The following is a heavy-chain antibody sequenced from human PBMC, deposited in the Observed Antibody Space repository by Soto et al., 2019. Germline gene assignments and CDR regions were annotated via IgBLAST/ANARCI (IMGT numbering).Heavy chain of an antibody. CDR2: IIPIFGTA. V-gene: IGHV1-69*13. J-gene: IGHJ5*02. CDR1: GGTFSSYA. D-gene: IGHD2-21*01. CDR3: ASRICGSDCLVH. Sequence: SVKVSCKASGGTFSSYAISWVRQAPGQGLEWMGGIIPIFGTANYAQKFQGRVTITADESTSTAYMELSSLRSEDTAVYYCASRICGSDCLVHWGQGSLVTVSS.